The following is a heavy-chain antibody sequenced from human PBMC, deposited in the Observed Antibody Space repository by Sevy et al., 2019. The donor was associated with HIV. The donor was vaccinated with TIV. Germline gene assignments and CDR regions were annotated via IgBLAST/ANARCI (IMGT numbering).Heavy chain of an antibody. CDR1: GYRFTSYA. D-gene: IGHD5-12*01. V-gene: IGHV7-4-1*02. J-gene: IGHJ4*02. Sequence: ASVKVSCKASGYRFTSYAMNWVRQAPGQGLEWMGWINANTGKPTYAQGFTGRFVFSLDTSVNTAYLQISSLKAEDTAVYYCAKGRPGSGYAGAAAGDWGQGTRLTVSS. CDR3: AKGRPGSGYAGAAAGD. CDR2: INANTGKP.